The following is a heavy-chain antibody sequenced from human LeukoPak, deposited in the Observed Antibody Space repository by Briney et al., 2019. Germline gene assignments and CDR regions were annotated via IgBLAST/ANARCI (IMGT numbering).Heavy chain of an antibody. J-gene: IGHJ4*02. D-gene: IGHD3-22*01. V-gene: IGHV4-34*01. Sequence: PSETLSLTCAVYGGSFSGYYWSWIRQPPGKGLEWIGEINHSGSTNYNPSLKSRVTISVDTSKNQFSLKLSSVTAADTAVYYCARGSTDTGYYDSSGYYSLLYFDYWGQGTLVTDPS. CDR3: ARGSTDTGYYDSSGYYSLLYFDY. CDR2: INHSGST. CDR1: GGSFSGYY.